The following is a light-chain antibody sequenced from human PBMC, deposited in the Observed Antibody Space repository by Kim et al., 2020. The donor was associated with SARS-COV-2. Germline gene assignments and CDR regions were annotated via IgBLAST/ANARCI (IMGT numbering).Light chain of an antibody. J-gene: IGKJ5*01. Sequence: DVQMTQSPSSLSASVGDRVTITCHASQDINNCLNWYQQKPGKAPKLLIYDASNLETGVPTRFSGSGSGTDFTFTISSLQPEDIATYYLQKHIDLPVFGQGTRLEIK. CDR2: DAS. V-gene: IGKV1-33*01. CDR3: QKHIDLPV. CDR1: QDINNC.